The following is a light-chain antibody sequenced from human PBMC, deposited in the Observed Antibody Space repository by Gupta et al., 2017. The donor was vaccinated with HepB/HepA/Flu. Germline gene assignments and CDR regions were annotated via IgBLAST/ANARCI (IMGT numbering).Light chain of an antibody. Sequence: QMNPSPSTLSASVGDRVTITCRASQSISSWLAWYQQKPGKAPKLLIYKASRVESGVPSRFSGSGFGTEFTLTISGRQPDDFATYYCQQKNSSPWTFGQGTKVEIK. CDR1: QSISSW. J-gene: IGKJ1*01. V-gene: IGKV1-5*03. CDR2: KAS. CDR3: QQKNSSPWT.